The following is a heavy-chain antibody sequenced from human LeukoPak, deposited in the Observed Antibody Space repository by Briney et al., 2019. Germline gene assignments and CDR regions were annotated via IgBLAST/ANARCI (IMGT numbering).Heavy chain of an antibody. J-gene: IGHJ4*02. V-gene: IGHV3-21*01. Sequence: KTGGSLRLSCAASGFTFSSYSMNWVRQAPGKGLEWVSSISSSSYIYYADSVKGRFTISRDNAENSLYLQMNSLRAEDTAVYYCARDLTTMTLDYWGQGTLVTVSS. CDR1: GFTFSSYS. D-gene: IGHD4-17*01. CDR2: ISSSSYI. CDR3: ARDLTTMTLDY.